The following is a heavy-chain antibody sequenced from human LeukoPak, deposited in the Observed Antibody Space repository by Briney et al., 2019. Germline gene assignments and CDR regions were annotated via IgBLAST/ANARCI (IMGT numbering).Heavy chain of an antibody. CDR1: GYTFTGYY. Sequence: ASVKVSCKASGYTFTGYYMHWVRQAPGQGLEWMGGIIPTFGTANYAQKFQGRVTITTDESTSTAYMELSSLRSEDTAVYYCARDQTHSSGWYDAFDIWGQGTMVTVSS. D-gene: IGHD6-19*01. CDR2: IIPTFGTA. CDR3: ARDQTHSSGWYDAFDI. V-gene: IGHV1-69*05. J-gene: IGHJ3*02.